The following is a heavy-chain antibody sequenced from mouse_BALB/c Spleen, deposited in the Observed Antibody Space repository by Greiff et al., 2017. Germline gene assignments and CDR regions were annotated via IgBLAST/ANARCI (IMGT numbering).Heavy chain of an antibody. CDR3: ARREFGYGNYGGYFDV. CDR2: ISSGGSYT. CDR1: GFTFSSYA. D-gene: IGHD2-10*02. J-gene: IGHJ1*01. V-gene: IGHV5-9-3*01. Sequence: EVQLQESGGGLVKPGGSLKLSCAASGFTFSSYAMSWVRQTPEKRLEWVATISSGGSYTYYPDSVKGRFTISRDNAKNTLYLQMSSLRSEDTAMYYCARREFGYGNYGGYFDVWGAGTTVTVSS.